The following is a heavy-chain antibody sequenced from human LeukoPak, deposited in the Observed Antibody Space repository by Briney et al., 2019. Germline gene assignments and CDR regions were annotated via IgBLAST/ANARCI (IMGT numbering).Heavy chain of an antibody. CDR1: GFTFSNTW. CDR2: IQSKTDGGTT. V-gene: IGHV3-15*01. D-gene: IGHD3-10*01. Sequence: GGSLRLSCAASGFTFSNTWMNWVRQAPGRGLEWVGRIQSKTDGGTTEYAAPVKGRFTISRDDSKTTLYLQMNSLKTEDTAVYYCATLTVRGVINIWGQGTLVTVSS. CDR3: ATLTVRGVINI. J-gene: IGHJ4*02.